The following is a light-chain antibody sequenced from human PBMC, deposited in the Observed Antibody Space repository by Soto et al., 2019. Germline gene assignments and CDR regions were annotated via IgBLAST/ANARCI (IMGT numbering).Light chain of an antibody. CDR3: QQYGSSGRT. CDR1: QSVSSNY. J-gene: IGKJ1*01. V-gene: IGKV3-20*01. Sequence: EIVLTHSPGTLSLSPWERATLSCRTSQSVSSNYLAWYQQKPGQAPRLLIYGASSRATGILDRFSGSGSGTDFTLTISRLEPEDFAVYYCQQYGSSGRTFGQGTKVDIK. CDR2: GAS.